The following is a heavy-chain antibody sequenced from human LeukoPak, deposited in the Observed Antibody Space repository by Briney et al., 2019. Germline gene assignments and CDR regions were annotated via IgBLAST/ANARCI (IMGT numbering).Heavy chain of an antibody. J-gene: IGHJ3*02. D-gene: IGHD1-7*01. CDR3: AKTTRASIRSAFDI. CDR2: TSHSGTT. V-gene: IGHV4-39*01. Sequence: SETLSLTCTVSGGSITTSSYYWGWVRQPPGKGLEWIGCTSHSGTTFYSPSLRSRVSISVDTSNSQFSLKLSSMTATDTAVYYCAKTTRASIRSAFDIWGQGTLVPVSS. CDR1: GGSITTSSYY.